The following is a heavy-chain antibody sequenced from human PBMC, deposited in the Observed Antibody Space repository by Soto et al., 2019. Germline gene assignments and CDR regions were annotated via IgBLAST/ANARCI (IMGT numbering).Heavy chain of an antibody. Sequence: GGSLRLSCSGSGFIFSIYAIHWVRQAPGKGLEWVAVISYDGSNKYYADSVKGRFTISRDNSKNTLYLQMNSLRAEDTAVYYCAKEDSNDNWYFDFWGRGTRVTVSS. CDR3: AKEDSNDNWYFDF. V-gene: IGHV3-30*04. CDR1: GFIFSIYA. CDR2: ISYDGSNK. J-gene: IGHJ2*01. D-gene: IGHD3-22*01.